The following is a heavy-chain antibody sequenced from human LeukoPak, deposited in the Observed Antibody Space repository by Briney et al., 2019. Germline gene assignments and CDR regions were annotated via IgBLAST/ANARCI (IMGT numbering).Heavy chain of an antibody. CDR1: GGSISSSNW. V-gene: IGHV4-4*02. J-gene: IGHJ4*02. CDR2: IYHSGST. Sequence: SETLSLTCAVSGGSISSSNWWSWVRQPPGKGLEWIGQIYHSGSTNYNPSLKSRVAMSIDKSKNQFSLNVNSVTAADTAVYYCARAGQGYCTSTSCYLSLDYWGQGTLVTVSS. CDR3: ARAGQGYCTSTSCYLSLDY. D-gene: IGHD2-2*01.